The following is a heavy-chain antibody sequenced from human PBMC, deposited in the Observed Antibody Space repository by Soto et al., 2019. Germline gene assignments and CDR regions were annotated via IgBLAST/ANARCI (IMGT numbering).Heavy chain of an antibody. Sequence: GESLKISCAASGFTVSSNYMNWVRQAPGKGLEWVSYISSGSSPIYYADSVKGRFTISRDNAKNSLYLQMNSLRAEDTAVYYCARGASYGMDVWGQGTTVTVSS. J-gene: IGHJ6*02. CDR2: ISSGSSPI. V-gene: IGHV3-48*01. CDR3: ARGASYGMDV. CDR1: GFTVSSNY.